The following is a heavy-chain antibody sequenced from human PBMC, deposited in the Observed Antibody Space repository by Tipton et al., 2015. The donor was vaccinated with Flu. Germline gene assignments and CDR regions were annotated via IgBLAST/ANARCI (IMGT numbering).Heavy chain of an antibody. D-gene: IGHD3-22*01. Sequence: QLVQSGVEVKKPGASVKVSCKASGYTFTSYGISWVRQAPGQGLEWMGWINAYNGHTDYAQKLQGRVTMTTDTSTSTAYMELRSLRSDDTAVYFCAKTPIAYFYNRRGSANWLDPWGQGTLVTVSS. V-gene: IGHV1-18*01. J-gene: IGHJ5*02. CDR2: INAYNGHT. CDR1: GYTFTSYG. CDR3: AKTPIAYFYNRRGSANWLDP.